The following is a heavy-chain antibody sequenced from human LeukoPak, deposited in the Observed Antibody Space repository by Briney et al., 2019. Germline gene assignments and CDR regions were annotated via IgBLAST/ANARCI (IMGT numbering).Heavy chain of an antibody. D-gene: IGHD3-22*01. V-gene: IGHV4-38-2*02. CDR1: GYFLSSGFY. Sequence: SETLSLTCSVSGYFLSSGFYWGWIRQPPGKGLEWIASVYHSGTTIYNPSLKSRVTMSMDTSMNHYSLKLRSVTAADTAVYYCARTLSDSSPVATWGQGTLVTLSS. J-gene: IGHJ4*02. CDR3: ARTLSDSSPVAT. CDR2: VYHSGTT.